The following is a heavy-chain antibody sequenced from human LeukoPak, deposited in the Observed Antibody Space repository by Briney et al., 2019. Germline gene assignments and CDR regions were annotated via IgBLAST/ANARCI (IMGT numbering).Heavy chain of an antibody. CDR2: INHSGST. J-gene: IGHJ4*02. CDR3: ARRYYCGGDCYSYSY. CDR1: GFTFSSYG. Sequence: PGGSLRLSCAASGFTFSSYGMHWVRQAPGKGLEWIGEINHSGSTNYNPSLKSRVTISVDTSKNQFSLKLSSVTAADTAVYYCARRYYCGGDCYSYSYWGQGTLVTVSS. V-gene: IGHV4-34*01. D-gene: IGHD2-21*02.